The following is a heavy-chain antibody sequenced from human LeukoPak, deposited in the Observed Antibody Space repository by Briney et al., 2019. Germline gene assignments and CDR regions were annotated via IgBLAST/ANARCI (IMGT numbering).Heavy chain of an antibody. V-gene: IGHV4-59*08. CDR2: ISYSGST. CDR1: GGSISGYY. Sequence: SETLSLTCTVSGGSISGYYWSWIRQPPGKALEWIGYISYSGSTNYNPSLESRVSISVDTSKNQFSLNLYSLTAADTAVYYCARHGSGWSFDYWGQGTLITVSS. D-gene: IGHD6-19*01. J-gene: IGHJ4*02. CDR3: ARHGSGWSFDY.